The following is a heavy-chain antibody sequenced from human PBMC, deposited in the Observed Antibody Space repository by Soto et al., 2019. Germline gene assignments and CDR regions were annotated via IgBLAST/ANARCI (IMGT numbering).Heavy chain of an antibody. D-gene: IGHD2-15*01. V-gene: IGHV2-26*01. J-gene: IGHJ2*01. CDR3: ARIQVVTLPDWYFDL. Sequence: QVTLKESGPVLVKPTETLTLTCTVSGFSLSNARMGVSWIRQPPGKALEWLAHIFSNDEKSYSTSLKSRLTIXXDXSXXQVVLTMTNMDPVDTATYYCARIQVVTLPDWYFDLWGRGTLVTVSS. CDR1: GFSLSNARMG. CDR2: IFSNDEK.